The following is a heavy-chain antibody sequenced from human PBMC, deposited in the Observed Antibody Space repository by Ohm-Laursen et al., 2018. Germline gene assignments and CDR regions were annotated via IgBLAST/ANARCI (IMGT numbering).Heavy chain of an antibody. D-gene: IGHD3-10*01. J-gene: IGHJ6*02. Sequence: SLRLSCAAFGFTFSDYAMSWVRQGPGKGLEWVSAISGSGYSTYYADFVKGRFTISRDNSKNTLYLQMNSLRAEDTAVYYCARAGARGFGEFYGMDVWGQGTTVTVSS. V-gene: IGHV3-23*01. CDR1: GFTFSDYA. CDR3: ARAGARGFGEFYGMDV. CDR2: ISGSGYST.